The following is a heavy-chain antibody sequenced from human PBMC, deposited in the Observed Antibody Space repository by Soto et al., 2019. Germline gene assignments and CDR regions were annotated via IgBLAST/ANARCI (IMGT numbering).Heavy chain of an antibody. V-gene: IGHV3-30*04. D-gene: IGHD3-3*01. CDR3: ARARSGAVADSFDF. Sequence: GGSLRLSCAASGFSFSRYAIHWVRQAPGKGLEWVAVISKDGSHKYYLESVKGRFTISRDNSKNILSLQMNSLRDEATAVSYCARARSGAVADSFDFWGQGTLVTVPS. CDR2: ISKDGSHK. CDR1: GFSFSRYA. J-gene: IGHJ4*02.